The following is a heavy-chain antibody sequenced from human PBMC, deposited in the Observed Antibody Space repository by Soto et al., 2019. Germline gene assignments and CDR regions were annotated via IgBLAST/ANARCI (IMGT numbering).Heavy chain of an antibody. Sequence: SETLSLTCAACGGSFSGYDWSWTRQPPGKGQEWIGEINHSGSTNYNPSLKSRVTISVDTSKNQFSLKLSSVTAADTAVYYCARGGPAAIGYYYYCMDIPAKPPTVTVS. CDR3: ARGGPAAIGYYYYCMDI. V-gene: IGHV4-34*01. CDR1: GGSFSGYD. CDR2: INHSGST. J-gene: IGHJ6*03. D-gene: IGHD2-2*02.